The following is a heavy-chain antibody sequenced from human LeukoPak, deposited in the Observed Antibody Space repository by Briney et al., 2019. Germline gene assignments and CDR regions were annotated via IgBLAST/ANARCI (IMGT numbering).Heavy chain of an antibody. D-gene: IGHD3-3*01. CDR2: IRNDESKK. V-gene: IGHV3-30*02. CDR1: GFTFSNYG. CDR3: AGFPHF. Sequence: GGSLRLSCAVSGFTFSNYGMHWVRQAPGKGLEWVAFIRNDESKKYYADSVKGRFTISRDNSKNTLYLQMNSLRAQDTAVYYCAGFPHFWGQGTLVTVSS. J-gene: IGHJ4*02.